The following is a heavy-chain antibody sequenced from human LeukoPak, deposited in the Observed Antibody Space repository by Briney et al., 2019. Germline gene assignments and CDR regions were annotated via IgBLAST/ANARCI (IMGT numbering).Heavy chain of an antibody. V-gene: IGHV4-38-2*02. D-gene: IGHD6-13*01. CDR2: IYHSGST. Sequence: SETLSLTCTVSGYSISSGYYWGWIRQPPGKGLEWIGSIYHSGSTYYNPSRKSRVTISVDTSKNQFSLKLSSVTAADTAVYYCAREGYSSSWYFSGYWGQGTLVTVSS. J-gene: IGHJ4*02. CDR1: GYSISSGYY. CDR3: AREGYSSSWYFSGY.